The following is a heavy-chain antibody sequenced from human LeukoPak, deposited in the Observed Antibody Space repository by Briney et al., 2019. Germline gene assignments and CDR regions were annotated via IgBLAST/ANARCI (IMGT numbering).Heavy chain of an antibody. CDR1: GGTFSSYA. V-gene: IGHV1-69*13. J-gene: IGHJ3*02. Sequence: SVKVSCKASGGTFSSYAISWVRQAPGQGLEWMGGIIPIFGRANYAQKFQGRVTITADESTSTAYMELSSLRSEDTAVYYCARKVGAKSPGAFDIWGQGTMVTVSS. CDR2: IIPIFGRA. D-gene: IGHD1-26*01. CDR3: ARKVGAKSPGAFDI.